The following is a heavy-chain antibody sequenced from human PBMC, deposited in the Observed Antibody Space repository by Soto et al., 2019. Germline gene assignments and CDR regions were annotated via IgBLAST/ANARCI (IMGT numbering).Heavy chain of an antibody. V-gene: IGHV3-30*18. CDR2: ISPDGSKT. D-gene: IGHD1-26*01. CDR1: GFAFNNYG. J-gene: IGHJ4*02. CDR3: AKGRIVGSTKGPFDS. Sequence: PGGSLRLSCAASGFAFNNYGMHWVRQAPGKGLEWVAIISPDGSKTYYADSVRGRFTIYRDNANDTLFLQMNSLGVEDTALYYCAKGRIVGSTKGPFDSWGRGTLVTVSS.